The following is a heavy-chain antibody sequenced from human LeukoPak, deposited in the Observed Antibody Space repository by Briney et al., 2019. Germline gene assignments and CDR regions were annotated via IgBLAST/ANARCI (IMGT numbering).Heavy chain of an antibody. CDR3: TRDVYLDH. CDR2: INSDASIT. Sequence: PGGSLRLSRAASGFTFSGYSMHWVRQAPGKGLVWVSRINSDASITSYADSVRGRFTISRDNANNTLYLQMSSLRVEDTAVYYCTRDVYLDHWGQGTLVTVSS. D-gene: IGHD3-10*01. J-gene: IGHJ4*02. CDR1: GFTFSGYS. V-gene: IGHV3-74*01.